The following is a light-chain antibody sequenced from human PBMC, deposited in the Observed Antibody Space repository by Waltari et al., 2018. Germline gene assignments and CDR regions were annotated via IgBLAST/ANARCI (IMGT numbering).Light chain of an antibody. CDR1: SSDIGGYNY. V-gene: IGLV2-11*01. Sequence: QAALTPPPSVSGSPGQSVTISSTGTSSDIGGYNYVSWYQHHPRHAPQLMIYDVNKRAAGVSYSFSGSKSGNPASLTISGLQAEDEADYYCSSYAGSNTWVFGGRNRLTVL. CDR3: SSYAGSNTWV. J-gene: IGLJ2*01. CDR2: DVN.